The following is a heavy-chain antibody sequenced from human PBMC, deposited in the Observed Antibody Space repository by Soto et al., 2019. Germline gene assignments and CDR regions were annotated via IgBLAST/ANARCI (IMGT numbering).Heavy chain of an antibody. J-gene: IGHJ5*02. CDR2: INGDGSSR. D-gene: IGHD3-3*01. V-gene: IGHV3-74*01. Sequence: PGGSLRLSCAASGFTFRSYWMHWVRQAPGEGPVWVSRINGDGSSRSYADSVKGRFTISRDNAKNTLYLQMNSLRAEDTAVYYCARAARITHVDYFDPWGQGTLVTVSS. CDR3: ARAARITHVDYFDP. CDR1: GFTFRSYW.